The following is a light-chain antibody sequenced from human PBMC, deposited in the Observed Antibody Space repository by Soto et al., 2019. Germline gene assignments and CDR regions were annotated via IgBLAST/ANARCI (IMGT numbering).Light chain of an antibody. Sequence: EIVLTQSPGTLSLSPGERATLSCRASQSVSSSYLAWYQQKPGQAPRLLIYGASSRATGIPDRFSGSGSGIDFTLTISRLEPEDFAVYYWQQYGSSPITFGQVTRLEIK. V-gene: IGKV3-20*01. J-gene: IGKJ5*01. CDR3: QQYGSSPIT. CDR2: GAS. CDR1: QSVSSSY.